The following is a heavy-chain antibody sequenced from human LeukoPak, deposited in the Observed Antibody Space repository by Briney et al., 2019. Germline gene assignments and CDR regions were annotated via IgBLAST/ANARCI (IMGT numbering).Heavy chain of an antibody. Sequence: GGSLRFSCSASGFTFSRCAMHWVRQAPGKGLEYVSAISSNGGSTYYADSVKGRFTISRDNPKNTLYLQMSSLRAEDTAVYYCVEDRGSGTYYFGAFDIWGQGTMVTVSS. V-gene: IGHV3-64D*06. CDR3: VEDRGSGTYYFGAFDI. J-gene: IGHJ3*02. D-gene: IGHD1-26*01. CDR2: ISSNGGST. CDR1: GFTFSRCA.